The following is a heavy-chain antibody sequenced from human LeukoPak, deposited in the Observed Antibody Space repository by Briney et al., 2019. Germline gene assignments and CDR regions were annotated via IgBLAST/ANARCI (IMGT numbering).Heavy chain of an antibody. J-gene: IGHJ6*02. D-gene: IGHD4-11*01. V-gene: IGHV3-53*01. Sequence: PGGSLRLSCVASGFSVSNYYMSWVRQAPGKGLEWVAVNNGGGTTYYADSVKGRFTISRDNSKNTVYFQMNSLRAEDTAVYYCARTTVSTVGHYYYYYGMDVWGQGTTVTVSS. CDR2: NNGGGTT. CDR1: GFSVSNYY. CDR3: ARTTVSTVGHYYYYYGMDV.